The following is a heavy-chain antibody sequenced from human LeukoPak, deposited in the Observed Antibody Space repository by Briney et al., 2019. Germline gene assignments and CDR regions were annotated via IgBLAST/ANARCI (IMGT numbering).Heavy chain of an antibody. D-gene: IGHD3-22*01. CDR3: ARRRYTSGYLDY. CDR1: GGSFSGYY. CDR2: INHSGST. J-gene: IGHJ4*02. V-gene: IGHV4-34*01. Sequence: SEALSLTCAVYGGSFSGYYWSWIRQPPGKGLEWIGEINHSGSTNYNPSLKSRVTISVDTSKNQFSLKLSSVTAADTAVYYCARRRYTSGYLDYWGQGTLVTVSS.